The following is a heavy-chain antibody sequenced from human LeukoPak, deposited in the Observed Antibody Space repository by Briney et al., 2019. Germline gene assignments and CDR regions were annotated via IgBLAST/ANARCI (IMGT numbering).Heavy chain of an antibody. CDR3: AKDRDWYYFDY. D-gene: IGHD5-24*01. Sequence: GGSLRLSCAASAFTFSTYGMHWVRQAPGKGLEWVAVISYDGSNKYYADSVKGRFTISRDNSKYTLYLQMNSLRAEDTAVYYCAKDRDWYYFDYWGQGTLVTVSS. V-gene: IGHV3-30*18. J-gene: IGHJ4*02. CDR1: AFTFSTYG. CDR2: ISYDGSNK.